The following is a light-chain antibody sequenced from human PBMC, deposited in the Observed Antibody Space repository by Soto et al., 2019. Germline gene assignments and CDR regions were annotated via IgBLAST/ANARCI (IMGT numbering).Light chain of an antibody. CDR1: QSVSSN. V-gene: IGKV3-15*01. CDR2: GTS. Sequence: ETVMTQSPATLSVSPGDRATLSCRASQSVSSNLAWYQQKPGQAPRLLIYGTSTRATGIPARFSGSGSGTEFTLTITSLQSEDFAVYYCQQYNNWPPFTFGQGTKLQIK. J-gene: IGKJ2*01. CDR3: QQYNNWPPFT.